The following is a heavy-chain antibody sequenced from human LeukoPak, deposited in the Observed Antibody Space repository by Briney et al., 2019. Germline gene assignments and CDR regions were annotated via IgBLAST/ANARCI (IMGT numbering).Heavy chain of an antibody. CDR1: GYTFTSYD. CDR2: MNPNSGNT. V-gene: IGHV1-8*01. D-gene: IGHD3-22*01. CDR3: ARGPTYYYDSSGYFRDDDAFDI. J-gene: IGHJ3*02. Sequence: ASAKVSCKASGYTFTSYDINWVRQATGQGLEWMGWMNPNSGNTGYAQKFQGRVTMTRNTSISTAYMELSSLRSEDTAVYYCARGPTYYYDSSGYFRDDDAFDIWGQGTMVTVSS.